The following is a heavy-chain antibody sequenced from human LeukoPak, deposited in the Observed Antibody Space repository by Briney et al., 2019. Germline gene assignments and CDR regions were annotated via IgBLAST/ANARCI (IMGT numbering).Heavy chain of an antibody. CDR3: ASLIMVRGVIIASSLKPEGLHYYYGMDV. CDR2: ISSSSSYI. J-gene: IGHJ6*02. V-gene: IGHV3-21*01. D-gene: IGHD3-10*01. CDR1: GFTFSSYS. Sequence: PGGSLRLSCAASGFTFSSYSMNWVRQAPGKGLEWVSSISSSSSYIYYADSVKGRFTISRDNAKNSLYLQMNSLRAEDTAVYYCASLIMVRGVIIASSLKPEGLHYYYGMDVWGQGTTVTVSS.